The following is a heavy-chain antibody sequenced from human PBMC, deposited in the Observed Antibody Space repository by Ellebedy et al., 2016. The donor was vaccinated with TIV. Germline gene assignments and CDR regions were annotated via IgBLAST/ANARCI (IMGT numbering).Heavy chain of an antibody. CDR1: GGTFNKYA. CDR2: IVAIFGTA. Sequence: ASVKVSCXTSGGTFNKYAISWVRQAPGQGLEWMGGIVAIFGTAKHAQKFQGRVTITADEGTRTAYMELSSLRSEDTAVYYCARDSSGYRDDAFDIWGQGTTVTVSS. D-gene: IGHD3-22*01. J-gene: IGHJ3*02. V-gene: IGHV1-69*13. CDR3: ARDSSGYRDDAFDI.